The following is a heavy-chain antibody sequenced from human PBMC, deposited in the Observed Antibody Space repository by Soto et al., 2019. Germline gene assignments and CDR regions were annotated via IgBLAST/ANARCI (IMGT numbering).Heavy chain of an antibody. CDR3: ARDFRITIFGVVTGGYYYYYMDV. Sequence: PGGSLRLSCAASGFTLSSYSMNWVRQAPGKGLEWVSYISSSSSTIYYADSVKGRFTISRDNAKNSLYLQMNSLRAEDTAVYYCARDFRITIFGVVTGGYYYYYMDVWGKGTTVTVSS. CDR2: ISSSSSTI. D-gene: IGHD3-3*01. V-gene: IGHV3-48*01. J-gene: IGHJ6*03. CDR1: GFTLSSYS.